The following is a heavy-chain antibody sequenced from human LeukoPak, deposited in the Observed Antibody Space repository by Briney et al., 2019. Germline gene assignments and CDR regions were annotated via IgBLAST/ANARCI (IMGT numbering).Heavy chain of an antibody. D-gene: IGHD3-10*01. CDR2: IRYDGSNK. J-gene: IGHJ4*02. Sequence: PGGSLRLSCAASGFTFSSYGMHWVRQAPGKGLEWVAFIRYDGSNKYYADSVKGRFTISRDNSKNTLYLQMNSLRAEDTAVYYCAKDLGGSGSYYNFDYWGQGTLVTVSS. V-gene: IGHV3-30*02. CDR1: GFTFSSYG. CDR3: AKDLGGSGSYYNFDY.